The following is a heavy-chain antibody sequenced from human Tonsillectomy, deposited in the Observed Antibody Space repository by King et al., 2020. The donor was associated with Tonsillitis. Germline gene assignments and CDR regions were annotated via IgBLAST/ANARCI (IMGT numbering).Heavy chain of an antibody. CDR1: GGTFSSYD. V-gene: IGHV1-69*04. Sequence: QLVQSGAEVKKPGSSVKVSCKASGGTFSSYDISWVRQAPGQGLEWMGRIIPILGIANYAQRFQGRVTITADKSTTTAYMELRSLRSEDTAVYYCARDVNVVVIKNLFYPWGQGTLVTVSS. J-gene: IGHJ5*02. D-gene: IGHD3-22*01. CDR3: ARDVNVVVIKNLFYP. CDR2: IIPILGIA.